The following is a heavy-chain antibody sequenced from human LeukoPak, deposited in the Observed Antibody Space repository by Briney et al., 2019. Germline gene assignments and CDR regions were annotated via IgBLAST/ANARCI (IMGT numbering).Heavy chain of an antibody. CDR1: GGSISSYY. CDR3: ARGRGDDFWSGYYMYWFDP. Sequence: PSETLSLTCTVSGGSISSYYWSWIRQPPGKGLEWIGYIYYSGSTNYNPSLKSRVTISVDTSKNQFSLKLSSVTAADTAVYYCARGRGDDFWSGYYMYWFDPWGQGTLVTVSS. J-gene: IGHJ5*02. CDR2: IYYSGST. D-gene: IGHD3-3*01. V-gene: IGHV4-59*08.